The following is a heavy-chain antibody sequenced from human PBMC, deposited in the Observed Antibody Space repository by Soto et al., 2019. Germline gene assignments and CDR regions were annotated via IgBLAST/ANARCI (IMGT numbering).Heavy chain of an antibody. V-gene: IGHV3-11*01. CDR1: GFTFSDYY. Sequence: GSLRLSCAASGFTFSDYYMSWIRQAPGNGLELVSYIISSGSTIYYADSVKGRFTISRDNAKHSLYLQMNSLRAEDTAVYYCARAGDGYNSSNYFDYWGQGTLVTVSS. CDR2: IISSGSTI. D-gene: IGHD5-12*01. J-gene: IGHJ4*02. CDR3: ARAGDGYNSSNYFDY.